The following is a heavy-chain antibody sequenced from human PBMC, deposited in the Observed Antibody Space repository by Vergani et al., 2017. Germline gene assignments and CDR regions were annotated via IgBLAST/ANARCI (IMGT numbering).Heavy chain of an antibody. CDR3: AGGSCLGGSYYEPLFDY. CDR2: IHTSGST. V-gene: IGHV4-61*02. Sequence: QVQLQESGPGLVKPSQTLSLTCTVSGGSINSHNYYWSWIRQPAGKGLEWIGRIHTSGSTNYNPSLKSRVTMSEDTSKNQFSLNLTSVTAADTAVYFCAGGSCLGGSYYEPLFDYWGQGILVTVSS. D-gene: IGHD2-15*01. CDR1: GGSINSHNYY. J-gene: IGHJ4*02.